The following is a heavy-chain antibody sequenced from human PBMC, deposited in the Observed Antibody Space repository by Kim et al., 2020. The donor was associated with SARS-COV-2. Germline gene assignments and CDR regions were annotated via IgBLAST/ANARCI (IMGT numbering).Heavy chain of an antibody. D-gene: IGHD4-17*01. CDR2: INHSGST. CDR1: GGSFSAYY. J-gene: IGHJ3*02. V-gene: IGHV4-34*01. CDR3: ASGRLRTGAFDI. Sequence: SETLSLTCAVYGGSFSAYYWCWIRQPPGKGLEWIGEINHSGSTNYNPTLKSRVTISVDTYKKQFSLKLSSVTAADAAVYYCASGRLRTGAFDIWGQGTMVTFAS.